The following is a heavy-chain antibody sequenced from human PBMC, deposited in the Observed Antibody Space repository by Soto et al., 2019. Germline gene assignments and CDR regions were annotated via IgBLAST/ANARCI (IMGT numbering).Heavy chain of an antibody. D-gene: IGHD3-16*01. V-gene: IGHV4-59*08. CDR3: ARHAPRLRSKVWFDP. J-gene: IGHJ5*02. CDR2: IYYSGST. Sequence: PSETLSLTCTVSGGSISSYYWSWIRQPPGKGLEWIGYIYYSGSTNYNPSLKSRVTISVDTSKNQFSLKLSSVTAADTAVYYCARHAPRLRSKVWFDPWGQGTLVTVSS. CDR1: GGSISSYY.